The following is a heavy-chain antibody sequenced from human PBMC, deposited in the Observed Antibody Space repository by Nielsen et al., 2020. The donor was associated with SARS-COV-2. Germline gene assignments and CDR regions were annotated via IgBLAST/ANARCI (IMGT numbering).Heavy chain of an antibody. CDR3: GTYYNAYGLEV. CDR1: GSTFNTYG. J-gene: IGHJ6*02. V-gene: IGHV1-18*03. CDR2: ISTDIANP. Sequence: ASVKVSCKASGSTFNTYGVSWVRQAPGQGLEWMGWISTDIANPNYPQSLKGRVTMTTDTSATTAYMELRNLRSDDMAVYYCGTYYNAYGLEVWGQGTTVTVSS. D-gene: IGHD3-10*01.